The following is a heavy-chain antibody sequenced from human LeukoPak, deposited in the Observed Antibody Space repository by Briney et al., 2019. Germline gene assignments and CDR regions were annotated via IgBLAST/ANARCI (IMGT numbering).Heavy chain of an antibody. CDR2: RKQDGSEK. D-gene: IGHD5-12*01. V-gene: IGHV3-7*01. J-gene: IGHJ4*02. Sequence: PGGSLTLSCAASGFTFSIFGMNWLRQAPAKGLEWVANRKQDGSEKYYADSVKGRFTISRDNAKNSLFLQMNSLRAEDTAVYYCAKEGDISLITYAYWGQGTLVTVSS. CDR3: AKEGDISLITYAY. CDR1: GFTFSIFG.